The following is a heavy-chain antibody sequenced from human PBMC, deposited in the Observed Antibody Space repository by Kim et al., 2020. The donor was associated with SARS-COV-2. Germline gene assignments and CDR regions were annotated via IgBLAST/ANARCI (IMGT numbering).Heavy chain of an antibody. CDR2: IRPSSGDT. D-gene: IGHD3-3*01. V-gene: IGHV1-18*04. CDR3: ARAVYSTYDFGSGFTHNWF. Sequence: ASVKVSCKASGYTFTSNAINWVRQAPGQGLEWIGWIRPSSGDTNYVQSLQGRVTMTSDTSTNTVYMEVRGLTSADTAVYYCARAVYSTYDFGSGFTHNWF. CDR1: GYTFTSNA. J-gene: IGHJ5*01.